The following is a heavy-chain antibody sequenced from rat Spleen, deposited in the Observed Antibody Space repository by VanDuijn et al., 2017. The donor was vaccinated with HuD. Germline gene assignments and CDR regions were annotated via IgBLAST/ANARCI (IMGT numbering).Heavy chain of an antibody. J-gene: IGHJ2*01. CDR2: ISPSGSTT. CDR3: IGGSPFDY. Sequence: EVQLVESGGGLVQPGRSLKLSCAASGFTFTNYGMHWIRQAPTNGLEWVASISPSGSTTHYRDSVRGRFTIFRDMAKSTLYLQMNSLRSEDTATYYCIGGSPFDYWGQGVMVTVSS. V-gene: IGHV5-19*01. CDR1: GFTFTNYG. D-gene: IGHD1-5*01.